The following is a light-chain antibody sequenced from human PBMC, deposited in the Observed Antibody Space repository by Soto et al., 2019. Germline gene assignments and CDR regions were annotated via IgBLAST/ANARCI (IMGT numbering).Light chain of an antibody. V-gene: IGLV2-14*03. Sequence: QSVLTQPASVSGSPGQSITISCTGTSSDVGGYNYVSWYQHHPGKAPKLIIYDVTNRPSGVSNPLSGSKSGNTASLTISGLQAEDEADYYCSSYTTSNTRQIVFGTGTKLTVL. CDR1: SSDVGGYNY. J-gene: IGLJ1*01. CDR3: SSYTTSNTRQIV. CDR2: DVT.